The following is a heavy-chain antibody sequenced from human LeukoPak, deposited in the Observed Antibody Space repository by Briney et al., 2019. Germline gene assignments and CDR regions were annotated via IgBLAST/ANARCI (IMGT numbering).Heavy chain of an antibody. D-gene: IGHD3-9*01. J-gene: IGHJ6*03. CDR3: ARRILPYFDWSDYYYYYMDV. Sequence: KASQTLSLTCTVSGGSISSGDYYWSWIRQPPGKGLEWIGYIYYSGSTNYNPSLKSRVTISVDTSKNQFSLKLSSVSAADTAVYYCARRILPYFDWSDYYYYYMDVWGKGTTVTVSS. CDR2: IYYSGST. V-gene: IGHV4-61*08. CDR1: GGSISSGDYY.